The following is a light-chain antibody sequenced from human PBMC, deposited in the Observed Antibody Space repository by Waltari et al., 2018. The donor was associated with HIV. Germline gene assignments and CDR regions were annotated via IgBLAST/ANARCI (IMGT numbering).Light chain of an antibody. Sequence: QSALTQPPSASGSPGQSVTLSCTGTSSDVAGYNSVSWYQQLPGKAPTLMIFEVNKRPSGVPDRFSGSQSGNTASLTVSGLQPEDEADYYCSSHAGSNLFVVFGGGTKLTVL. J-gene: IGLJ2*01. CDR1: SSDVAGYNS. V-gene: IGLV2-8*01. CDR3: SSHAGSNLFVV. CDR2: EVN.